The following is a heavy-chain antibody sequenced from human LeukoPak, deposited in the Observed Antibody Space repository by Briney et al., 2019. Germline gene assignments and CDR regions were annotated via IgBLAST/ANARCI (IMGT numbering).Heavy chain of an antibody. V-gene: IGHV3-7*01. CDR2: IEKDGSEI. CDR3: AAGAGWLIDW. CDR1: GFTSSNYW. D-gene: IGHD6-19*01. Sequence: PPGGSLRLSCAASGFTSSNYWMNWVRQAPGKGMEWVAIIEKDGSEILYVDSVKGRFTISRDNAKNSLYLQMNSLRAEDTAVYYCAAGAGWLIDWWGQGTLVTVSS. J-gene: IGHJ4*02.